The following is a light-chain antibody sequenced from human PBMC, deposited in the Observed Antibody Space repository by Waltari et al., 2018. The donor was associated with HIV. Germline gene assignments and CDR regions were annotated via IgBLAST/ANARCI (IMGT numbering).Light chain of an antibody. CDR2: KAS. Sequence: DIQMTQSPTTLSASVGDRVTITCRASQSVSIWLAWYQQKPGKDPKLLIYKASNLVTGVPSRFTVSGSGTEFTLTISSLQPDDSATYYCQRYNSDLWAFGQGTKVEIK. J-gene: IGKJ1*01. CDR1: QSVSIW. CDR3: QRYNSDLWA. V-gene: IGKV1-5*03.